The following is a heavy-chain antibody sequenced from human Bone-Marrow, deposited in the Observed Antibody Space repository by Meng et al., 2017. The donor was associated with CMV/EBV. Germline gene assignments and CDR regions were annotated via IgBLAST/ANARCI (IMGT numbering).Heavy chain of an antibody. J-gene: IGHJ4*02. D-gene: IGHD2-2*02. CDR1: GFTFSSYA. Sequence: GESLRLSCAASGFTFSSYAMSWVRQAPGKGLEWVSAISGSGGSTYYADSVKGRFTISRDNSKNTLYLQMNSLRAEDTAVYYCAKLLALGCSSTSCYTGDYWGQGTLVTVSS. V-gene: IGHV3-23*01. CDR2: ISGSGGST. CDR3: AKLLALGCSSTSCYTGDY.